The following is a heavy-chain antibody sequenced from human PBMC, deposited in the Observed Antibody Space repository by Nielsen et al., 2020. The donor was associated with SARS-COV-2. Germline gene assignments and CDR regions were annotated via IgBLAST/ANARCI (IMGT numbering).Heavy chain of an antibody. CDR3: AKLGLDYYGSGSYYEGDAFDI. CDR2: ISWNSGSI. D-gene: IGHD3-10*01. CDR1: GFTFDDYA. Sequence: GKSLKISCAASGFTFDDYAMHWVRQAPGKGLEWVSGISWNSGSIGYADSVKGRFTISRDNAKNSLYLQMNSLRAEDTALYYCAKLGLDYYGSGSYYEGDAFDIWGQGTMVTVSS. V-gene: IGHV3-9*01. J-gene: IGHJ3*02.